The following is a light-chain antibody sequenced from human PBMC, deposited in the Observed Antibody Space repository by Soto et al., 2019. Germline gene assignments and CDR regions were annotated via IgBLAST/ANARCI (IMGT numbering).Light chain of an antibody. V-gene: IGKV3-20*01. CDR1: QSVSSSS. J-gene: IGKJ1*01. CDR3: QQYGSSPWT. Sequence: EIVLTQSPGPLSLSPGERATLSCRASQSVSSSSLAWYQQKPGQSPRLLIYGPSNRATGIPDRFSASGSGTDFTLTITRLEPEDFAVYYCQQYGSSPWTFGQGTKVESK. CDR2: GPS.